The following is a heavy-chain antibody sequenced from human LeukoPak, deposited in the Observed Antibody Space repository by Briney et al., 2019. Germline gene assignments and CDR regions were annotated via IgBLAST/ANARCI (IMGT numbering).Heavy chain of an antibody. D-gene: IGHD2-2*01. CDR2: INPNSGGT. CDR1: GYTFTGYY. Sequence: ASVKVSCKASGYTFTGYYMHWVRQAPGQGLEWMGWINPNSGGTNYAQKFQGRVTMTRDTSISTAYMELSRLRSDDTAVYYCARDRQRAASCYCYWGQGTLVTVSP. CDR3: ARDRQRAASCYCY. V-gene: IGHV1-2*02. J-gene: IGHJ4*02.